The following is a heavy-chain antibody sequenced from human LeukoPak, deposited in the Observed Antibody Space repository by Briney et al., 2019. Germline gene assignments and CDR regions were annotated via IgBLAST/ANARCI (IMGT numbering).Heavy chain of an antibody. J-gene: IGHJ4*02. D-gene: IGHD3-9*01. CDR1: GYTLTELS. CDR2: FDPEDGET. Sequence: LGASVKDSCKVSGYTLTELSMHWVRQAPGKGLEWMGGFDPEDGETIYAQKFQGRVTMTEDTSTDTAYMELSSLRSEDTAVYYCATGYYDILTGYYTPYFDYWGQGTLVTVSS. V-gene: IGHV1-24*01. CDR3: ATGYYDILTGYYTPYFDY.